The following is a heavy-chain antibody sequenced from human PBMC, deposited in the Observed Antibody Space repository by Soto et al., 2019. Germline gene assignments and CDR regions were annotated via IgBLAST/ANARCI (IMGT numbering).Heavy chain of an antibody. Sequence: ASVKVSCQASGYTFTRYDINWVRQATGQGLEWMGWMNPNSGNTGYAQKFQGRVTMTRNTSIGTAYMELSSLRSEDTAVYYCARVGYDFGSGYFIYYYYYYIDVWGKGTTDTLSS. CDR1: GYTFTRYD. CDR2: MNPNSGNT. D-gene: IGHD3-3*01. J-gene: IGHJ6*03. V-gene: IGHV1-8*01. CDR3: ARVGYDFGSGYFIYYYYYYIDV.